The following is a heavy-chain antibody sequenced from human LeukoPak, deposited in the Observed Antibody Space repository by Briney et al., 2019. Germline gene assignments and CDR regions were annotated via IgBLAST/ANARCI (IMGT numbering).Heavy chain of an antibody. CDR1: GGSFSGYH. Sequence: LSLTCTVYGGSFSGYHWSWIRQAPGKGLEWVSYISSSGSTIYYADSVKGRFTISRDNAKNSLYLQMNSLRAEDTAVYYCARDQGAYAGFLHDYWGQGTLVTVSS. CDR3: ARDQGAYAGFLHDY. V-gene: IGHV3-11*01. CDR2: ISSSGSTI. D-gene: IGHD3-16*01. J-gene: IGHJ4*02.